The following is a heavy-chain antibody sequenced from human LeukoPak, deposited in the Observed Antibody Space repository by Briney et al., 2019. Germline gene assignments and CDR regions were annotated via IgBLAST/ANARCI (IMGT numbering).Heavy chain of an antibody. CDR2: ISGSGGST. J-gene: IGHJ4*02. D-gene: IGHD5-24*01. V-gene: IGHV3-23*01. Sequence: GGSLRLSCAASGFTFSSYVMSWVRQAPGKGLEWVSAISGSGGSTYYADSVKGRFTISRDNSKNTLYLQMNSLRAEDTAVYYCAKDLLEMATQPRDDYWGQGTLVTVSS. CDR3: AKDLLEMATQPRDDY. CDR1: GFTFSSYV.